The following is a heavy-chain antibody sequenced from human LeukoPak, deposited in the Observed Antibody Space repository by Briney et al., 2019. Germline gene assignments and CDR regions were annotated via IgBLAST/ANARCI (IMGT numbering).Heavy chain of an antibody. V-gene: IGHV4-34*01. CDR2: INHSGST. D-gene: IGHD3-10*01. Sequence: PSETLSLTSAVYGGSFSGYYWSWIRQPPGRGLEWIGEINHSGSTNYNPSLKSRVTISVDTSKNQFSLKLSSVTAADTAVYYCARGGVMVRGVLAYYFDYWGQGTLVTVSS. J-gene: IGHJ4*02. CDR3: ARGGVMVRGVLAYYFDY. CDR1: GGSFSGYY.